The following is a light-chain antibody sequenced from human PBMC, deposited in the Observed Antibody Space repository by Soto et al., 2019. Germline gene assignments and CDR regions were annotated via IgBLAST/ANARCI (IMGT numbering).Light chain of an antibody. CDR2: DAS. CDR3: QQRSTWPAYT. Sequence: EIVLTQSPATLSLSPRERATLFCRASQSVSSYLAWYQQKPGQPPRLLIYDASNRATGIPVRFSGSGFGTDFTLTISSPEPEDFAVYYCQQRSTWPAYTFGQGTKLEIK. J-gene: IGKJ2*01. V-gene: IGKV3-11*01. CDR1: QSVSSY.